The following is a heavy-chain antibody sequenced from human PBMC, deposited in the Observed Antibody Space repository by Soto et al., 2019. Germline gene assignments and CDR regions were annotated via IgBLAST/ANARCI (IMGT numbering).Heavy chain of an antibody. V-gene: IGHV4-31*03. Sequence: QVQLQESGPGLVKPSQTLSLTGTVSGRSIRSGGYYLSWIRQHPGKGLEWIGYIYSSGSTYYNPSLKSRVTISVDTSKNQFSLTLSSVTAADTAVYYCARNIGYSGYLSFDYWGQGTLVTVSS. CDR3: ARNIGYSGYLSFDY. CDR2: IYSSGST. D-gene: IGHD5-12*01. CDR1: GRSIRSGGYY. J-gene: IGHJ4*02.